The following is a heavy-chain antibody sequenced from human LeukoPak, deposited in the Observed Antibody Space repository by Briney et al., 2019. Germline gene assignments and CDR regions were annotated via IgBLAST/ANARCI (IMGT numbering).Heavy chain of an antibody. V-gene: IGHV1-69-2*01. CDR3: ATATEERTRGAFDI. Sequence: ASVKVSCKASGYTFTDYYMHWVQQAPGKGLEWMGRVDPEDGETIYAEKFQGRVTITADTSTDTAYMELSSLRSEDTAVYYCATATEERTRGAFDIWGQGTMVTVSS. CDR2: VDPEDGET. D-gene: IGHD1-1*01. CDR1: GYTFTDYY. J-gene: IGHJ3*02.